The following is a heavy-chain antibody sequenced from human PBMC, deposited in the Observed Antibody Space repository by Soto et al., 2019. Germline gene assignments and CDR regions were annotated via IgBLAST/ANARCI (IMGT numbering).Heavy chain of an antibody. Sequence: ELQLVQCGAEVKKPGESLRISCKGSGYSFTSYWISCVRQMPGKGLEWMGRIDPSDSYNNYSPSFHGHVTISADKSISTAYLQWSSMKASDTAMYYCARRGGAGSWFVPWGQGTLVTVSS. CDR1: GYSFTSYW. D-gene: IGHD1-26*01. CDR3: ARRGGAGSWFVP. J-gene: IGHJ5*02. CDR2: IDPSDSYN. V-gene: IGHV5-10-1*01.